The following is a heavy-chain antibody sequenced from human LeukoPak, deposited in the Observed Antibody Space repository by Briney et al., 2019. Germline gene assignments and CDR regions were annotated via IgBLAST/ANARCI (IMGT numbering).Heavy chain of an antibody. D-gene: IGHD6-6*01. V-gene: IGHV4-4*07. CDR2: IYTSGST. CDR1: GGSISSYY. Sequence: SETLSLTCTVSGGSISSYYWSWIRQPAGKGLEWIGRIYTSGSTSYNPPLKSRVTMSVDTSKNQFSLKVTSVTAADTAVYYCARSEYSSSFDYWGQGTLVTVSS. J-gene: IGHJ4*02. CDR3: ARSEYSSSFDY.